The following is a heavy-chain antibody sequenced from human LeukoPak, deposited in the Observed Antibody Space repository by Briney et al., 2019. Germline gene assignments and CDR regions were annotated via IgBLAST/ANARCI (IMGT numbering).Heavy chain of an antibody. V-gene: IGHV1-18*01. CDR3: ARVYLGIYYDGSPSPFDY. Sequence: ASVKVSCKASGYTFTSYAVIWVRQVPGQGLEWMGWISGYNGNTKSSQSLQDRVIMTTDTSTRTAYMELRSLRPDDTAVYYCARVYLGIYYDGSPSPFDYWGQGTLVTVSS. J-gene: IGHJ4*02. CDR2: ISGYNGNT. D-gene: IGHD3-22*01. CDR1: GYTFTSYA.